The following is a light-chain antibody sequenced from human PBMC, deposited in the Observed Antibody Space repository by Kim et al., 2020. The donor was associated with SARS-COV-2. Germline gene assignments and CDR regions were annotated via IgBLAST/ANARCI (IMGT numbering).Light chain of an antibody. CDR3: QTWGTGIRV. Sequence: QPVLTQSPSASASLGASVKLTCTLSSGHSSYDIAWHQQRPEKGPRYLMKLNSDGSQSKGDGIPDRFSGSSSGAERYLTISSLQSEDEADYYCQTWGTGIRVFGGGTQLTVL. CDR2: LNSDGSQ. V-gene: IGLV4-69*01. J-gene: IGLJ3*02. CDR1: SGHSSYD.